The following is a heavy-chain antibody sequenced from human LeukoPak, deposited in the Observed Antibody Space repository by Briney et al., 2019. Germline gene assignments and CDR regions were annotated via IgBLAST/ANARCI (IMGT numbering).Heavy chain of an antibody. J-gene: IGHJ4*02. Sequence: ASVKVSRKASGGTFSSYAISWVRQAPGQGLEWMGGIIPIFGTANYAQKFQGRVTITADESTSTAYMELSSLRSEDTAVYYCARAVRMATHSSSHFDYWGQGTLVTVSS. CDR2: IIPIFGTA. CDR1: GGTFSSYA. D-gene: IGHD6-6*01. CDR3: ARAVRMATHSSSHFDY. V-gene: IGHV1-69*13.